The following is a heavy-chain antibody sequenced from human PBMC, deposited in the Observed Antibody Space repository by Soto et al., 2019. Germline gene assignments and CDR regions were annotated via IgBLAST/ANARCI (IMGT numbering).Heavy chain of an antibody. CDR3: ARVLIGSVVGMDV. V-gene: IGHV1-2*04. D-gene: IGHD2-21*01. Sequence: ASVKVSCKASGYTFTGYYMHWVRQAPGQGLEWMGWINPNSGGTNYAQKFQGWVTMTRDTSISTAYMELSRLRSDDTAVYYCARVLIGSVVGMDVWGQGTTVTVSS. J-gene: IGHJ6*02. CDR2: INPNSGGT. CDR1: GYTFTGYY.